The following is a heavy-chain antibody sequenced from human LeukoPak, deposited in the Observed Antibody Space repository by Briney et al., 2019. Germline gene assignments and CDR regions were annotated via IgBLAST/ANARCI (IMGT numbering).Heavy chain of an antibody. CDR1: GYTFTSYG. Sequence: GASMKVSCKASGYTFTSYGISWVRQAPGQGLEWMGGIIPIFGTANYAQKFQGRVTITADESTSTAYMEPSSLRSEDTAVYYCARGITIFGVDYYYGMDVWGRGTTVTVSS. CDR2: IIPIFGTA. D-gene: IGHD3-3*01. V-gene: IGHV1-69*13. J-gene: IGHJ6*02. CDR3: ARGITIFGVDYYYGMDV.